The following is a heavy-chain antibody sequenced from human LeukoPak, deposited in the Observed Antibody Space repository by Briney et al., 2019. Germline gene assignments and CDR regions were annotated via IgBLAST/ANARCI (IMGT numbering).Heavy chain of an antibody. Sequence: GWSLRLSCTASGFTFSTYSMTWVRQAPGKGLEWVSSISDSSTYIYYTDSVKGRFTISRDNAKNSLYLQMNSLRADDAAVYYCAREPTSMGSDYWGQGTLVTVSS. CDR1: GFTFSTYS. CDR3: AREPTSMGSDY. CDR2: ISDSSTYI. J-gene: IGHJ4*02. V-gene: IGHV3-21*01. D-gene: IGHD5-18*01.